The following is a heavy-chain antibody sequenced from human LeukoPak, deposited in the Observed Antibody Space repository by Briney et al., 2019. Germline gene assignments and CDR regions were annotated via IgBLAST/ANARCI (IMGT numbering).Heavy chain of an antibody. CDR1: GGSVSSSNYY. J-gene: IGHJ6*02. V-gene: IGHV4-39*01. D-gene: IGHD2-2*02. CDR2: IYYSGST. Sequence: SETLSLTCTVSGGSVSSSNYYWTWIRQPPGKGLEWIGSIYYSGSTYYNPSLKSRVTISVDTSKNQFSLKLSSVTAADTAVYYCATFPLVVPAAISWFAGYYYYYGMDVWGQGTTVTVSS. CDR3: ATFPLVVPAAISWFAGYYYYYGMDV.